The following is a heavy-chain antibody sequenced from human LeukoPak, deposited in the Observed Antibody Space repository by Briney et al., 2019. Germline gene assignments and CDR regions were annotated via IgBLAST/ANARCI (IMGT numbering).Heavy chain of an antibody. J-gene: IGHJ4*02. CDR3: AKPTVGATTYYFDY. D-gene: IGHD1-26*01. V-gene: IGHV3-30*18. CDR1: GFTFSSYG. CDR2: ISYDGSNK. Sequence: GGSLRLSCAASGFTFSSYGMDWVRQAPGKGLEWVAVISYDGSNKYYADSVKGRFTISRDNSKNTLYLRMNSLRAEDTAVYYCAKPTVGATTYYFDYWGQGTLVTVSS.